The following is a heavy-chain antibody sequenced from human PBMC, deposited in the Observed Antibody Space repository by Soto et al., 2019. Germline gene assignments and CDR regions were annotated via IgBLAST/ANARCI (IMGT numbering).Heavy chain of an antibody. CDR3: AREGSPAEY. D-gene: IGHD3-10*01. CDR1: GYTFTNYG. J-gene: IGHJ4*02. V-gene: IGHV1-18*01. CDR2: ISAYNANT. Sequence: QVQLVQSGAEVKKPGASVKVSCKASGYTFTNYGITWVRQAPGQGLEWMGWISAYNANTNYAQKLQGRVTMTTDTATSTAYTELRSLRSDDKTVYFSAREGSPAEYWGQGTLVTVSS.